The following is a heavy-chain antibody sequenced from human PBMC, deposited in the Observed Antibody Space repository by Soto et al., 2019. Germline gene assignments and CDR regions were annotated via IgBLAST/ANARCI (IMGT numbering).Heavy chain of an antibody. D-gene: IGHD3-9*01. CDR1: GGSISSGGYY. J-gene: IGHJ4*02. CDR3: ARARLRYFDWSPYYFDY. CDR2: IYYSGST. Sequence: QVQLQESGPGLVKPSQTLSLTCTVSGGSISSGGYYWSWIRQHPGKGLEWIGYIYYSGSTYYNPSLKSRVTRSVDTSKNQFSLKLSSVTAADTAVYYCARARLRYFDWSPYYFDYWGQGTLVTVSS. V-gene: IGHV4-31*03.